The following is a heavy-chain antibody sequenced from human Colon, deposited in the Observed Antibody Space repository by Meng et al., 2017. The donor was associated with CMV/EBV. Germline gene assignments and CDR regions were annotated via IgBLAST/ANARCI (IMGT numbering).Heavy chain of an antibody. Sequence: CTASGFTFSCLVMNWVRQAPGKGLEWVSSILNSGHTTYYADSVKCRFVISRDNSENTLFLQMNSLRTEDTAVYFCTKGTSGSYRLFDSWGQGTLVTVSS. D-gene: IGHD1-26*01. V-gene: IGHV3-23*01. CDR3: TKGTSGSYRLFDS. CDR2: ILNSGHTT. CDR1: GFTFSCLV. J-gene: IGHJ4*02.